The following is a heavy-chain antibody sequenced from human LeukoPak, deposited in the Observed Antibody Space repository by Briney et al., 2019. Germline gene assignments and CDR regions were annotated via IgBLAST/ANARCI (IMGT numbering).Heavy chain of an antibody. Sequence: GGSLRLSCAASGFTFSSYGMHWVRQAPGKGLEWVAVISYDGSNKYYADSVKGRFTISRDNSKNTLYLQMNSLRAEDTAVYYCAKELRGYSYGLRNNWFDPWGQGTLVTVSS. D-gene: IGHD5-18*01. V-gene: IGHV3-30*18. J-gene: IGHJ5*02. CDR3: AKELRGYSYGLRNNWFDP. CDR1: GFTFSSYG. CDR2: ISYDGSNK.